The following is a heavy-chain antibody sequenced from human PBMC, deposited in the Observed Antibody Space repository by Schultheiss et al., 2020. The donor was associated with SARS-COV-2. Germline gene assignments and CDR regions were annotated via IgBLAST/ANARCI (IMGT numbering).Heavy chain of an antibody. CDR1: VFTFSSYA. Sequence: GGSLRLSCAASVFTFSSYAMSWVRQAPGKGLEWVSTISGSGGSTYYADSVKGRFTISRDNSKNTLYLQMNSLRAEDTAVYYCARSVGSGWSLDYWGQGTLVTVSS. CDR2: ISGSGGST. J-gene: IGHJ4*02. V-gene: IGHV3-23*01. D-gene: IGHD6-19*01. CDR3: ARSVGSGWSLDY.